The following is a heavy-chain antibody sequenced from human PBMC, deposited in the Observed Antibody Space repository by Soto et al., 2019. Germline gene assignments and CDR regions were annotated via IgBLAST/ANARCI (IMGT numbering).Heavy chain of an antibody. D-gene: IGHD3-22*01. Sequence: QEQLQLWGAGLLKPSETLSLSCAVYGGSFSGYYWTWIRQPPGKGLEWIGEIKHSGSAKYNPSLKSRVTISVDTSKSQFSLDLSSVTAADTALYYCARGATGSSAYYYDMRAGRLDYWSQGAMVTVSS. V-gene: IGHV4-34*01. J-gene: IGHJ4*02. CDR3: ARGATGSSAYYYDMRAGRLDY. CDR2: IKHSGSA. CDR1: GGSFSGYY.